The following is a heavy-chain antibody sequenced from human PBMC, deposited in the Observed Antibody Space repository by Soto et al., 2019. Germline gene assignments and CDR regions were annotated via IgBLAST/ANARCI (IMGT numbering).Heavy chain of an antibody. Sequence: QVQLVQSGADVKKPGSSVKVSCKASGGAFTTYPINWVRQAPGQGLEWMGGIIPMFGTTNYAQKFQGRVTITADESTSTAYMELSSLRSEDTAMYYCARQFTDGDYQYWGQGTLVTVSS. CDR3: ARQFTDGDYQY. D-gene: IGHD4-17*01. CDR2: IIPMFGTT. CDR1: GGAFTTYP. V-gene: IGHV1-69*01. J-gene: IGHJ4*02.